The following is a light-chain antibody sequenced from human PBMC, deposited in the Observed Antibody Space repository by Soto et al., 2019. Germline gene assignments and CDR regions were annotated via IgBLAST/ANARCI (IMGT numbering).Light chain of an antibody. CDR1: SSDVGGYDF. CDR3: SSYTSGSTLVV. CDR2: DVS. J-gene: IGLJ2*01. V-gene: IGLV2-14*03. Sequence: QSVLTQPASVSGSPGQSITIYCTGTSSDVGGYDFVSWYQQHPGKVPKLMIYDVSNRPSGVSNRFSGSKSGNTASLTISGLQAEAEADYYCSSYTSGSTLVVFGGGTKLTVL.